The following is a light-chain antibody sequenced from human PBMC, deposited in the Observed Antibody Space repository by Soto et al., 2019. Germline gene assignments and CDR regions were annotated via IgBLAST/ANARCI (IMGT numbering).Light chain of an antibody. J-gene: IGLJ3*02. CDR3: SSYTSSGTPVV. CDR1: SSDVGGYNY. CDR2: DVS. V-gene: IGLV2-14*01. Sequence: QSALTQPASVSGSPGQSITISCTGTSSDVGGYNYVSWYQQYPGKAPKLMIYDVSNRPSGVSNRFSGSKSGNTASLTISGRQAEDEADYYCSSYTSSGTPVVFGGGTKVTVL.